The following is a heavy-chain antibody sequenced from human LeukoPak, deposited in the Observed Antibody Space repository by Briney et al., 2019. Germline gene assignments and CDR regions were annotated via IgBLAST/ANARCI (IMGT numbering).Heavy chain of an antibody. V-gene: IGHV3-30*04. Sequence: GGSLRLSCAASGFTFNNYAMHGVRQAPGRGQQWVAVISYDGSDVNCADSVKGRFTISRDNSKSTLYLQLNSLRVEDTAVYYCARDNNGDYWGQGTLVTVSS. J-gene: IGHJ4*02. D-gene: IGHD2-8*01. CDR2: ISYDGSDV. CDR1: GFTFNNYA. CDR3: ARDNNGDY.